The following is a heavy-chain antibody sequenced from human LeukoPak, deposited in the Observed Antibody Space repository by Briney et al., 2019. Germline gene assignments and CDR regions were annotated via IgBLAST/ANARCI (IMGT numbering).Heavy chain of an antibody. CDR3: ARTGYSGYDSSAAARAFGY. Sequence: ASVKVSCKASGYTFTGYYMHWVRQAPGQGLEWMGWINPNSGGTNYAQKFQGRVAMTRDTSISTAYMELSRLRSDDTAVYYCARTGYSGYDSSAAARAFGYWGQGTLVTVSS. CDR2: INPNSGGT. J-gene: IGHJ4*02. V-gene: IGHV1-2*02. CDR1: GYTFTGYY. D-gene: IGHD5-12*01.